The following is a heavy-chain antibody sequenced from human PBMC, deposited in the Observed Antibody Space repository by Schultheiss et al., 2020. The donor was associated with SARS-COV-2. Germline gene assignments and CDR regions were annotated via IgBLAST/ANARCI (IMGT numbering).Heavy chain of an antibody. Sequence: SETLSLTCTVSGGSISSGGYYWSWIRQHPGKGLEWIGRIYTSGSTNYNPSLKSRVTIFVDTSKNQFSLKLSSVTAADTAVYYCARGPPSRLGNWFDPWGQGTLVTVSS. J-gene: IGHJ5*02. CDR2: IYTSGST. CDR3: ARGPPSRLGNWFDP. D-gene: IGHD3-10*01. CDR1: GGSISSGGYY. V-gene: IGHV4-61*02.